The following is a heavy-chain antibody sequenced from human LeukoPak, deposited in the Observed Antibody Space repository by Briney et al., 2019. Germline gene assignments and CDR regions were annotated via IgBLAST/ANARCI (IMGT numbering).Heavy chain of an antibody. CDR1: GGSISSYY. D-gene: IGHD3-22*01. CDR3: AREMKYYDSSGLSYNWFDP. Sequence: SETLSLTCTVSGGSISSYYWSWIRQPPGKGLEWIGYIYYSGSTNYNPSLKSRVTISVDTSKNQFSLKLSSVTAADTAVYYCAREMKYYDSSGLSYNWFDPWGQGTLVTVSS. J-gene: IGHJ5*02. V-gene: IGHV4-59*12. CDR2: IYYSGST.